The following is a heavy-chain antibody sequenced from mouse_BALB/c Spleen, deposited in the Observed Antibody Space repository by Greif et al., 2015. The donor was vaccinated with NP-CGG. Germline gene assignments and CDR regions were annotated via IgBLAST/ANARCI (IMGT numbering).Heavy chain of an antibody. CDR1: GYTFTSYY. CDR3: ARGGGYDYNDGHYLNC. Sequence: VQLVESGPELVKPGASVRISCKASGYTFTSYYIHWVKQRPGQGLEWIGWIYPGNVNTKYNEKFKGKATLTADKSSSTAYRQLSSLTAEDSAVYFFARGGGYDYNDGHYLNCWCQGTTLTVSS. V-gene: IGHV1S56*01. D-gene: IGHD2-4*01. CDR2: IYPGNVNT. J-gene: IGHJ2*01.